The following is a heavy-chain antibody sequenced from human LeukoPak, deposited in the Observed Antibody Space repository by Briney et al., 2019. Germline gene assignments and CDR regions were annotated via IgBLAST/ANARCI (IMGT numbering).Heavy chain of an antibody. V-gene: IGHV3-74*01. CDR1: GFTFTDSW. CDR3: AREVDAFDI. J-gene: IGHJ3*02. Sequence: GGSLRLSCIAPGFTFTDSWMHWVRQAPGKGLVWVSHIHTDGSRTNYADSVRGRFSISIDSAKNTLYLQMSSLRVEDTAVYYCAREVDAFDIWGQGTMVTVSS. CDR2: IHTDGSRT.